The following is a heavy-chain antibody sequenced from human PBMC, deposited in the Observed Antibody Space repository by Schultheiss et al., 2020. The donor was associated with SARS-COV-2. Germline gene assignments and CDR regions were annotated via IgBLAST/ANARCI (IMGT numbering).Heavy chain of an antibody. CDR1: GGSISSGYY. Sequence: SETLSLTCTVSGGSISSGYYWGWIRQPPGKGLEWIGSIYHSGSTNYNPSLKSRVTISVDTSKNQFSLKLSSVTAADTAVYYCARTAVAGTASFDYWGQGTLVTVSS. D-gene: IGHD6-19*01. CDR3: ARTAVAGTASFDY. J-gene: IGHJ4*02. CDR2: IYHSGST. V-gene: IGHV4-38-2*02.